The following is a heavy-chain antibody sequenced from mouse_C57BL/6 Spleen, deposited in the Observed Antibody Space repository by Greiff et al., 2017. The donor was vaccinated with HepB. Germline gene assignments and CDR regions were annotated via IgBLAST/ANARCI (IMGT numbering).Heavy chain of an antibody. CDR3: ARSGYYGSSYYAMDY. J-gene: IGHJ4*01. V-gene: IGHV14-2*01. Sequence: VQLQQSGAELVKPGASVKLSCTASGFNIKDYYMHWVKQRTEQGLEWIGRIDPEDGETKYAPQFQGKATITADTSSNTAYLQLSSLTSEDTAVYYCARSGYYGSSYYAMDYWGQGTSVTVSS. CDR1: GFNIKDYY. CDR2: IDPEDGET. D-gene: IGHD1-1*01.